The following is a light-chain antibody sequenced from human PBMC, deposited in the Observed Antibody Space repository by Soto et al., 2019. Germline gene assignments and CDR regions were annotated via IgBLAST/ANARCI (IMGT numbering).Light chain of an antibody. CDR3: GTWDSSLSAYV. CDR2: END. V-gene: IGLV1-51*02. CDR1: SSNIGSDY. Sequence: QSVLTQPPSVSAAPGQKVTISCSGSSSNIGSDYVSWSQQLPGTAPKLLIYENDKRPSGTPDRFSGSKSGTSATLDITGLQTGDVADYYCGTWDSSLSAYVFGTGTKVTVL. J-gene: IGLJ1*01.